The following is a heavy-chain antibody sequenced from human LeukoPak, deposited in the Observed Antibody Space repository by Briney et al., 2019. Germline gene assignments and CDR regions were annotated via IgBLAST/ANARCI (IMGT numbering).Heavy chain of an antibody. CDR1: ELTVSSNY. D-gene: IGHD6-19*01. J-gene: IGHJ4*02. CDR2: IYSGGST. CDR3: ARGGTPGYSTGWIDH. V-gene: IGHV3-53*05. Sequence: PGGSLRLSCAASELTVSSNYMSWVRQAPGKGLEWVSVIYSGGSTYYADSVKGRFIISRDNSRNTLYLQMNSLRAEDTAMYHCARGGTPGYSTGWIDHWGQGTLVTASS.